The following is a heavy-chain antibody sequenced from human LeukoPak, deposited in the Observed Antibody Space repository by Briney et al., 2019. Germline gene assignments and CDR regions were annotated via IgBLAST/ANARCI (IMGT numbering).Heavy chain of an antibody. Sequence: GGSLRLSCAASGFTFRNYVIHWVRQAPGKGLEWVAVISYDGSNKYYADSVKGRFTISRDNSKNTLYLQMNSLRAEDTAVYYCAKGSYDSSGYLDYWGQGTLVTVSS. J-gene: IGHJ4*02. D-gene: IGHD3-22*01. CDR2: ISYDGSNK. V-gene: IGHV3-30*18. CDR1: GFTFRNYV. CDR3: AKGSYDSSGYLDY.